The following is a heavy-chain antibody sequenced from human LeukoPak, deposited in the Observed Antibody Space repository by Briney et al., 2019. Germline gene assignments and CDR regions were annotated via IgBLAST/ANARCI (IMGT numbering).Heavy chain of an antibody. D-gene: IGHD2-15*01. J-gene: IGHJ4*02. CDR3: ARGRVVVVAAYFDY. CDR2: ISTSGST. CDR1: GGSISSYY. Sequence: SETLSLTCTVSGGSISSYYWSWIRQPAGKGLESIGHISTSGSTNYNPSLKSRVTMSVDTSKNQFSLKLSSVTAADTAVYYCARGRVVVVAAYFDYWGQGTLVTVSS. V-gene: IGHV4-4*07.